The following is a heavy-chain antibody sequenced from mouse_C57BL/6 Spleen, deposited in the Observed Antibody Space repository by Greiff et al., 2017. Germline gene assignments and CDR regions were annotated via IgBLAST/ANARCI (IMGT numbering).Heavy chain of an antibody. CDR3: ARNRRITTVVATDWYFDV. D-gene: IGHD1-1*01. J-gene: IGHJ1*03. CDR1: GFSLTSYG. V-gene: IGHV2-2*01. Sequence: LQQSGPGLVQPSQSLSITCTVSGFSLTSYGVHWVRQSPGKGLEWLGVIWSGGSTDYNAAFISRLSISKDNSKSQVFFKMNSLQADDTAIYYCARNRRITTVVATDWYFDVWGTGTTVTVSS. CDR2: IWSGGST.